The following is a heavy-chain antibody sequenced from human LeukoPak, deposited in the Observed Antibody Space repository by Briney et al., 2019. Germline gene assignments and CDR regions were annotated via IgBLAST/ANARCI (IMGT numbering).Heavy chain of an antibody. V-gene: IGHV4-4*07. CDR1: GGSVSNYY. CDR2: IYTGGSA. Sequence: RPSETLSLTCTVSGGSVSNYYWSWIRQPAWKGLEWIGRIYTGGSANYNPFLKSRVTMSVDTSKNQLSLKLSSVTAADTAVYYCSREPDPWGQGILVIVSS. J-gene: IGHJ5*02. CDR3: SREPDP.